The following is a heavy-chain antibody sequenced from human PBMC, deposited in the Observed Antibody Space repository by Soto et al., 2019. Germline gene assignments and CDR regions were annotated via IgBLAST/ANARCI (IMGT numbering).Heavy chain of an antibody. J-gene: IGHJ3*02. CDR3: ARVPRSSSGWGHDAFDI. CDR1: GGTFSSYT. Sequence: QVPLVQSGAEVKKPGSSVKVSCKASGGTFSSYTISWVRQAPGQGLEWMGRIIPILGIANYAQKFQGRVTITADKSTSTAYMELSSLRSEDTAVYYCARVPRSSSGWGHDAFDIWGQGTMVTVSS. V-gene: IGHV1-69*02. D-gene: IGHD6-19*01. CDR2: IIPILGIA.